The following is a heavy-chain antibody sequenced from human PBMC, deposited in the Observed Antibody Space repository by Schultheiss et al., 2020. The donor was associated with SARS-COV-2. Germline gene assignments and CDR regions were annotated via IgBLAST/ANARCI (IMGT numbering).Heavy chain of an antibody. CDR1: GGSFSSYY. D-gene: IGHD6-6*01. Sequence: SETLSLTCTVSGGSFSSYYWSWIRQPPGKGLEWIGYIHYTGSTNYNPSLKTRVTTSVDTSKNQFSLKLSSVTAADTAVYYCARRRYSSSSGYFDLWGRGTLVTVS. J-gene: IGHJ2*01. CDR3: ARRRYSSSSGYFDL. V-gene: IGHV4-59*08. CDR2: IHYTGST.